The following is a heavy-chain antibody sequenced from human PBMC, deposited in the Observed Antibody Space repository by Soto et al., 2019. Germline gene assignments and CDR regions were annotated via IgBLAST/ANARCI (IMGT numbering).Heavy chain of an antibody. Sequence: QVQLPESGPGLVRPSETLALTCTVSGASITEYYWSWIRQPPGKGLEWIGYNHHSESANYNPSLRSRVTISVDTSTNQFALQLSSVTAADTAIYFCARGGGVYKWNHGFDYWGQGTLVAVSS. V-gene: IGHV4-59*01. J-gene: IGHJ4*02. CDR3: ARGGGVYKWNHGFDY. D-gene: IGHD1-20*01. CDR2: NHHSESA. CDR1: GASITEYY.